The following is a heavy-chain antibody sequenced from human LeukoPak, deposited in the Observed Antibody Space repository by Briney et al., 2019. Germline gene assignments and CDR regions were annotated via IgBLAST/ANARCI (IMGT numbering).Heavy chain of an antibody. Sequence: PSETLSLTCAVSGGSISSYYWSWIRQPPGKGLEWIGYIYYSGSTNYNPSLKSRVTISVDTSKNQFSLKLSSVTAADTAVYYCARDRHSSGWYDDAFDIWGQGTMVTVSS. CDR3: ARDRHSSGWYDDAFDI. CDR1: GGSISSYY. D-gene: IGHD6-19*01. J-gene: IGHJ3*02. CDR2: IYYSGST. V-gene: IGHV4-59*01.